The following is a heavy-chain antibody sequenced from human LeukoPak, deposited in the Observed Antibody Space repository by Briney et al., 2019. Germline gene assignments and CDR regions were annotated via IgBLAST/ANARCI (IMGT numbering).Heavy chain of an antibody. J-gene: IGHJ4*02. CDR3: ANPYCSSTSCYKGY. Sequence: PGGSLRLSCAAYGFTFSSYCMRWVRQAPGKGLEWVAVISYDGSNKYYADSVKGRFTISRDNSKNTLYLQMNSLRAEDTAVYYCANPYCSSTSCYKGYWGQGTLVTVSS. D-gene: IGHD2-2*02. CDR1: GFTFSSYC. CDR2: ISYDGSNK. V-gene: IGHV3-30*02.